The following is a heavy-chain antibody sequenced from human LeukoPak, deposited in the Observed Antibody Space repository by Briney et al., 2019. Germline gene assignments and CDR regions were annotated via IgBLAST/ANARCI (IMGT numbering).Heavy chain of an antibody. V-gene: IGHV4-59*12. J-gene: IGHJ3*01. CDR3: ARVTAAGGSDDAFDV. CDR1: GGSISSYY. D-gene: IGHD6-13*01. Sequence: SETLSLTCTVSGGSISSYYWSWIRQPPGKGLEWIGYIYYSGSTNYNPSLKSRVTISVDTSRNQFSLKLSSVTAADTAMYYCARVTAAGGSDDAFDVWGQGTMITVSS. CDR2: IYYSGST.